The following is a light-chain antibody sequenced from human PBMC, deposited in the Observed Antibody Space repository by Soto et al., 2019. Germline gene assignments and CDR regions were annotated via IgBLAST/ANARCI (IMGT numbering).Light chain of an antibody. Sequence: EIVLTQSPATLSFAPVERSTIPSMASQSVRSNLAWYQQKPGQAPRLLIYGASSRATGIPARFSGSGSGTDFTLTISSLEPEDFAVYYCQKRSNWPINCGQGKRRAIK. J-gene: IGKJ5*01. CDR1: QSVRSN. CDR2: GAS. V-gene: IGKV3-11*01. CDR3: QKRSNWPIN.